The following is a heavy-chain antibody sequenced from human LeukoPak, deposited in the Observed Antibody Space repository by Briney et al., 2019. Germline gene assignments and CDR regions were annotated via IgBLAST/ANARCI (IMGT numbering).Heavy chain of an antibody. CDR2: IHYSGST. J-gene: IGHJ6*02. CDR1: GGSISSYY. CDR3: ARDGTSGYGSYYYYGMDV. V-gene: IGHV4-59*01. Sequence: SGTLSLTCTVSGGSISSYYWSWIRQPPGKGLEWIGYIHYSGSTNYNPSLKSRVTISVDTSKNQFSLKLSSVTAADTAVYYCARDGTSGYGSYYYYGMDVWGQGTTVTVSS. D-gene: IGHD5-12*01.